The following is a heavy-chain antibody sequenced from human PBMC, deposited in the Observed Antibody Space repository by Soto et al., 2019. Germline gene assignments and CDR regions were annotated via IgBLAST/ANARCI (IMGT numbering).Heavy chain of an antibody. CDR3: AKTPVRAGTWPYYFDY. D-gene: IGHD6-19*01. CDR2: ISGSGGNT. J-gene: IGHJ4*02. V-gene: IGHV3-23*01. Sequence: GGSLRLSCAASGFTFSSYAMGWVRQVPGKGLEWVSSISGSGGNTYYADSVRGRLTISRGNSKDTVYLQMNSLRAEDTAVYYCAKTPVRAGTWPYYFDYWGQGALVTVSS. CDR1: GFTFSSYA.